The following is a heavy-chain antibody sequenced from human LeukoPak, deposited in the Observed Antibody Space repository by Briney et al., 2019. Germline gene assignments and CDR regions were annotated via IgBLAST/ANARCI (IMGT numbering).Heavy chain of an antibody. D-gene: IGHD2-2*01. CDR1: GFNFSSYE. V-gene: IGHV3-21*04. J-gene: IGHJ4*02. CDR2: ISSSSSYI. Sequence: GGSLRLSCAASGFNFSSYEMNSVRQAPGKGLEWVSSISSSSSYIYYADSVKGRFTISRDNAKNSLYLQMNSLRVEDTAVYYCASTRMFDHWGQGTLVTVSS. CDR3: ASTRMFDH.